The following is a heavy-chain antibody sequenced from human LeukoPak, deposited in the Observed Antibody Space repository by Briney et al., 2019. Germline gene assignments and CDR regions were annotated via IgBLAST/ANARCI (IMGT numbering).Heavy chain of an antibody. Sequence: ASVKVSCKASGYTFTSYGISWVRQAPGQGLEWMGWISAYNGNTNYAQKLQGKVTMTTDTSTSTAYMELRSLRSGDTAVYYCARDSGYCSSTSCYAFDIWGQGTMVTVSS. J-gene: IGHJ3*02. CDR2: ISAYNGNT. V-gene: IGHV1-18*01. D-gene: IGHD2-2*01. CDR1: GYTFTSYG. CDR3: ARDSGYCSSTSCYAFDI.